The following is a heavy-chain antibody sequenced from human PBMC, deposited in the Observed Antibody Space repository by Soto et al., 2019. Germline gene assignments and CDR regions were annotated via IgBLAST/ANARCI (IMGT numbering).Heavy chain of an antibody. CDR3: ARASITGPIGY. Sequence: SETLSLTDTVSGGSISSYYWSWIRQPPGKGLQWIEYIYDRVSTNYNPSRKRRVTIPGHTTKCQFSYKLSTVTAADTAVYYCARASITGPIGYWGQVNLGAASS. CDR1: GGSISSYY. J-gene: IGHJ4*02. CDR2: IYDRVST. V-gene: IGHV4-59*01.